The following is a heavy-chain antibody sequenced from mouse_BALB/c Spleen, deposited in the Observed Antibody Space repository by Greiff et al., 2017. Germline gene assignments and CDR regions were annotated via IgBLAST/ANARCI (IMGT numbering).Heavy chain of an antibody. CDR3: NAERPTGFDY. CDR2: IDPENGDT. CDR1: GFNIKDYY. J-gene: IGHJ2*01. V-gene: IGHV14-4*02. Sequence: EVQLQQSGAELVRSGASVKLSCTASGFNIKDYYMHWVKQRPEQGLEWIGWIDPENGDTEYAPKFQGKATMTADTSSNTAYLQLSSLTSEDTAVYYCNAERPTGFDYWGQGTTLTVSA.